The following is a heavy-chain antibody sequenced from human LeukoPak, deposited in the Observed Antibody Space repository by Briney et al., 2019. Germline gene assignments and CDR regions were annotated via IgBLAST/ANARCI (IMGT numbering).Heavy chain of an antibody. CDR2: ISYEGSTQ. CDR3: AKSGAQYRTGGNCYFDC. V-gene: IGHV3-30*18. J-gene: IGHJ4*02. CDR1: GFTFSSYG. D-gene: IGHD2-8*02. Sequence: GGSLRLSCAASGFTFSSYGMHWVRQAPGKGLEWVAIISYEGSTQYYADSVKGRFTISRDNSKNTLYLQMNSLSAEDTAIYYCAKSGAQYRTGGNCYFDCWGQGTLVTVSS.